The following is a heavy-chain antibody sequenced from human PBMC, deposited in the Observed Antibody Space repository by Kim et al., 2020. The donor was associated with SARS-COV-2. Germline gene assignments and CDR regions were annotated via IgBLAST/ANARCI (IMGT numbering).Heavy chain of an antibody. D-gene: IGHD6-13*01. CDR1: GYTLTELS. J-gene: IGHJ5*02. CDR3: ATAPPIAAAGTWWFDP. V-gene: IGHV1-24*01. Sequence: ASVKVSCKVSGYTLTELSMHWVRQAPGKGLEWMGGFDPEDGETIYAQKFQGRVTMTEDTSTDTAYMELSSLRSEDTAVYYCATAPPIAAAGTWWFDPWGQGTLVTVSS. CDR2: FDPEDGET.